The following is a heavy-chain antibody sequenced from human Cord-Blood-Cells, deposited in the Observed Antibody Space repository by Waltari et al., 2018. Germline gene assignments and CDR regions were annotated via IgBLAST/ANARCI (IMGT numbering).Heavy chain of an antibody. V-gene: IGHV1-69*12. D-gene: IGHD6-6*01. CDR1: GGTFSSYA. CDR3: AREALEYSSSGGACDI. Sequence: QVQLVQSGAEVKKPGSSVKVSCKASGGTFSSYAISWVRQAPGQGLEWMGGISPIFGTANYAQKFQGRVTITADESTSTAYMELSSLRSEDTAVYYCAREALEYSSSGGACDIWGQGTMVTVSS. J-gene: IGHJ3*02. CDR2: ISPIFGTA.